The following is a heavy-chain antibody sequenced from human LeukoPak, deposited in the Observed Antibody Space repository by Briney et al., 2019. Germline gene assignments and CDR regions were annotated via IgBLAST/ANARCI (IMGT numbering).Heavy chain of an antibody. D-gene: IGHD6-19*01. V-gene: IGHV1-2*06. J-gene: IGHJ4*02. CDR3: ARDSVAVAGTFDY. CDR1: GYTFTGYY. CDR2: INPNSGGT. Sequence: ASVKVSCKASGYTFTGYYMHWVRQAPGQGLEWMGRINPNSGGTNYAQKFQGRVTMIRDTSISTAYMELSRLRSDDTAVYYCARDSVAVAGTFDYWGQGTLVTVSS.